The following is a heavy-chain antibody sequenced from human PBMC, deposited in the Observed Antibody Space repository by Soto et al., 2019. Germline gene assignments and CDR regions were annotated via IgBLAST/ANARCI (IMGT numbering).Heavy chain of an antibody. Sequence: SETLSLTCTVSGGSISSSSYYWGWIRQPPGKGLEWIGSIYYSGSTYYNPSLKSRVTISVDTSKNQFSLKLSSVTAADTAVYYCARHNIRYFDWFDPWGQGTLVTVSS. CDR2: IYYSGST. CDR1: GGSISSSSYY. J-gene: IGHJ5*02. CDR3: ARHNIRYFDWFDP. V-gene: IGHV4-39*01. D-gene: IGHD3-9*01.